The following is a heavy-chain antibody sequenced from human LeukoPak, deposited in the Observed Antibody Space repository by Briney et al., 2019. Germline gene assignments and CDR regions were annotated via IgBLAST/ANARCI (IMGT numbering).Heavy chain of an antibody. CDR1: GGSISSYY. CDR2: IYYSGST. V-gene: IGHV4-59*01. D-gene: IGHD3-3*01. J-gene: IGHJ4*02. CDR3: ASRSSIWSGYQDTLYYFDS. Sequence: SETLSLTCTVSGGSISSYYWSWIRQPPGKRLEWIGHIYYSGSTNCNPSLKSRVTISVDTSKNQFSLKLSSVTAADTAVYYCASRSSIWSGYQDTLYYFDSWGQGTLVTVSS.